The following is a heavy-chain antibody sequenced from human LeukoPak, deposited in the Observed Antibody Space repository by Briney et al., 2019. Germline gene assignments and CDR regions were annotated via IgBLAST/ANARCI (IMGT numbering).Heavy chain of an antibody. J-gene: IGHJ5*02. V-gene: IGHV1-2*02. Sequence: ASVKVSCKASGYTFTNYYAYWVRQAPGQGLEWMGWINPNSGGTNYAQKFQGRVTMTRNTSIRTVYMELIRLKSDDTAVYYCARGPNIYGSGRSWFDPWGQGTLVTVSS. D-gene: IGHD3-10*01. CDR3: ARGPNIYGSGRSWFDP. CDR2: INPNSGGT. CDR1: GYTFTNYY.